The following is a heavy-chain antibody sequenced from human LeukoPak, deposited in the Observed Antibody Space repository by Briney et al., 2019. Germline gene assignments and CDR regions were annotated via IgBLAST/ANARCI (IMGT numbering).Heavy chain of an antibody. D-gene: IGHD4-17*01. CDR2: INPDSGGT. CDR1: GYMFTGHY. J-gene: IGHJ4*02. Sequence: GASVKVSCKPSGYMFTGHYIHWVRQAPGQGLEWMGWINPDSGGTKYARKFQGRVTLTRDTSISTAYMELSRLRYDDTAVYYCATLYGDYVRSDYWGQGTLVTVSS. CDR3: ATLYGDYVRSDY. V-gene: IGHV1-2*02.